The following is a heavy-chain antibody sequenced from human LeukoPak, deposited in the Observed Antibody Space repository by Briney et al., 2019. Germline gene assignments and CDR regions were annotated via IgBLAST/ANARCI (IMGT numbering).Heavy chain of an antibody. J-gene: IGHJ4*02. CDR3: ARVAILGVASDY. D-gene: IGHD3-3*01. V-gene: IGHV4-59*01. CDR2: IYYSGST. CDR1: GGSISSYY. Sequence: PSETLSLTCTVSGGSISSYYWSWGRRPPGKGLEWIGDIYYSGSTNYNPSLKSRVTISVDTSNNQSSLKLSSVTAADTAVYYCARVAILGVASDYWGQGTLVTVSS.